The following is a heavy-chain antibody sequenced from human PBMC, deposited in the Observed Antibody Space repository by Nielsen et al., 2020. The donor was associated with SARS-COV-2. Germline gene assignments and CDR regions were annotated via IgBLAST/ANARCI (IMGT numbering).Heavy chain of an antibody. V-gene: IGHV3-23*01. J-gene: IGHJ4*02. CDR2: ISGSGAST. CDR3: AKAQYYYDSSGLALDY. D-gene: IGHD3-22*01. CDR1: GFTFSSYA. Sequence: GESLKISCAASGFTFSSYAMSWVRQAPGKGLEWVSAISGSGASTYYAGSVKGRFTISRDNSKNTLYLQMNSLRAEDTAVYYCAKAQYYYDSSGLALDYWGQGTLVTVSS.